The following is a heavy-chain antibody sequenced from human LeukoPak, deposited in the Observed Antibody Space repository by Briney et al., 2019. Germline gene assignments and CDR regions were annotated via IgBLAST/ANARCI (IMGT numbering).Heavy chain of an antibody. D-gene: IGHD4-17*01. CDR2: IRSKAYGGTT. CDR1: GFTFGDYA. Sequence: PGGSLRLSCTASGFTFGDYAMSWFRQAPGKGLEWVGFIRSKAYGGTTEYAASVKGRFTISRDDSKSIAYLQMNSLKTEDTAVYYCTRAYGDYIGADAGYWGQGTLVTVSS. J-gene: IGHJ4*02. CDR3: TRAYGDYIGADAGY. V-gene: IGHV3-49*03.